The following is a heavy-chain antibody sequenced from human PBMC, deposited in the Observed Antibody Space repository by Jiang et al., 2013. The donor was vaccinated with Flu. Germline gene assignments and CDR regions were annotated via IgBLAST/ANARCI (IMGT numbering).Heavy chain of an antibody. CDR3: ARGHYSSGWAGY. CDR2: IIPILGIA. J-gene: IGHJ4*02. CDR1: GGTFSSYT. Sequence: GAEVKKPGSSVKVSCKASGGTFSSYTISWVRQAPGQGLEWMGRIIPILGIANYAQKFQGRVTITADKSTSTAYMELSSLRSEDTAVYYCARGHYSSGWAGYWGQGTLVTVSS. D-gene: IGHD6-19*01. V-gene: IGHV1-69*02.